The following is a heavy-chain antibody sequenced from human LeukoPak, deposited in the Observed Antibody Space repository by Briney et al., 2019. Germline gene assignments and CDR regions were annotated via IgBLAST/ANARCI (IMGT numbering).Heavy chain of an antibody. V-gene: IGHV1-18*01. CDR1: GYTFTSYG. D-gene: IGHD3-3*01. CDR2: ISAYNGNT. CDR3: ARDLRLYYDFWSGYYTISVAFDI. Sequence: ASVKVSCKASGYTFTSYGISWVRQAPGQGLEWMGWISAYNGNTNYAQKLQGRVTMTTDTSTSTAYMELRGLRSDDTAVYYCARDLRLYYDFWSGYYTISVAFDIWGQGTMVTVSS. J-gene: IGHJ3*02.